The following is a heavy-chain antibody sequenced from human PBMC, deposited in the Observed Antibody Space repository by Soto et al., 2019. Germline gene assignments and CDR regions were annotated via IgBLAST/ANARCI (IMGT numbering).Heavy chain of an antibody. CDR3: ARDLAKGGGSSSFDY. CDR1: GDTFTANY. J-gene: IGHJ4*02. V-gene: IGHV1-2*02. CDR2: INPKSGGT. Sequence: QVQLLQSGAEVKKPGASVKVSCKASGDTFTANYIHWVRQAPGQGFEWMGCINPKSGGTKYPQKFQVRITMTRYTSLSTAYMTLTRPTSDDTALYYCARDLAKGGGSSSFDYWGQGTLATVSS. D-gene: IGHD1-26*01.